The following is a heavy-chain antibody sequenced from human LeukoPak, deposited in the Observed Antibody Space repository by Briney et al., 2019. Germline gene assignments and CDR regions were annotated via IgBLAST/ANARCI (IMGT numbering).Heavy chain of an antibody. D-gene: IGHD1-26*01. Sequence: PGGSLTLSCAASGFTFRDAAMTWVRQAPGKGLEWVSLISSSGANAYCADSVKGRFTISRDNSKSTLYLQMNNLRGEDTAEYYCARDMELASWGQGTLVTVSS. J-gene: IGHJ5*02. CDR3: ARDMELAS. V-gene: IGHV3-23*01. CDR2: ISSSGANA. CDR1: GFTFRDAA.